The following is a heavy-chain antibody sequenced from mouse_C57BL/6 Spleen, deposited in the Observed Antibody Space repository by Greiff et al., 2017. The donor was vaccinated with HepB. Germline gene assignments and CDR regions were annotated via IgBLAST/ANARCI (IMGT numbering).Heavy chain of an antibody. V-gene: IGHV1-61*01. Sequence: VQLQQSGAELVRPGSSVKLSCKASGYTFTSYWMDWVKQRPGQGLEWIGNIYPSDSETHYNQKFKDKATLTVDKSSSTAYMQLSSLTSEDSAVYYCASWHDYDVGGNYWGQGTTLTVSS. CDR1: GYTFTSYW. J-gene: IGHJ2*01. CDR3: ASWHDYDVGGNY. CDR2: IYPSDSET. D-gene: IGHD2-4*01.